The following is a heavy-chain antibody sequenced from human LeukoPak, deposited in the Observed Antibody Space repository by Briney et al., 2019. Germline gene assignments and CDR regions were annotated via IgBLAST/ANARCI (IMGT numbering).Heavy chain of an antibody. CDR2: VYTSGST. D-gene: IGHD1-7*01. V-gene: IGHV4-4*07. Sequence: KSSETLSLTCSVSGGSIRGYYWTWIRQAAGKGLEWIGRVYTSGSTHYNPSLKTRLTMSLDTSKNQFSLKLSSVTAADTAMYYCARIITGTTTAFDIWGKGTMVTVSS. J-gene: IGHJ3*02. CDR3: ARIITGTTTAFDI. CDR1: GGSIRGYY.